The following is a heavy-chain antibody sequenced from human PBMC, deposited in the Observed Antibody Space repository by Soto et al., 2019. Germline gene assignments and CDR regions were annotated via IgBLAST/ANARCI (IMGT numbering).Heavy chain of an antibody. J-gene: IGHJ5*02. D-gene: IGHD4-17*01. CDR2: INPSGGST. Sequence: GASVKVSCKASGYTFTTYYIHWVRQAPGQGLEWMGIINPSGGSTNYAQKFQGRVTMTSDTSTSTVYMELSSLRTEDTAVYYCARVIVPTTVTTSNWFDPWGQGTLVTVS. V-gene: IGHV1-46*01. CDR3: ARVIVPTTVTTSNWFDP. CDR1: GYTFTTYY.